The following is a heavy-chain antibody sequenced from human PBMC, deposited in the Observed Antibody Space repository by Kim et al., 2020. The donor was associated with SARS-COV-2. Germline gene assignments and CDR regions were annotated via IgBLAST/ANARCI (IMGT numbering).Heavy chain of an antibody. CDR2: IGSSGNT. V-gene: IGHV3-23*01. Sequence: GGSLRLSCAASGFTFSSSAMSWVRQAPGKGLEWVAAIGSSGNTYYADSVKGRFTISNDNSKNTLYLQMISLGAEDTAIYYCAKTGQFDNWGQGTLVTVSS. CDR3: AKTGQFDN. J-gene: IGHJ4*02. CDR1: GFTFSSSA.